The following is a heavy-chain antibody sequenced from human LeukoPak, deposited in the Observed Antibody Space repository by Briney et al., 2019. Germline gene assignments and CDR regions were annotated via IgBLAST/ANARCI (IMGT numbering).Heavy chain of an antibody. CDR3: GTVTTSGDYGMDV. J-gene: IGHJ6*02. CDR1: GYTFTGYY. Sequence: ASVTVSCKASGYTFTGYYMHWVRQAPGQGLEWMGWINPNSGGTNYAQKFQGRVTMTRNTSISTAYMELSSLRSEDTAVYYCGTVTTSGDYGMDVWGQGTTVTVSS. CDR2: INPNSGGT. V-gene: IGHV1-2*02. D-gene: IGHD4-17*01.